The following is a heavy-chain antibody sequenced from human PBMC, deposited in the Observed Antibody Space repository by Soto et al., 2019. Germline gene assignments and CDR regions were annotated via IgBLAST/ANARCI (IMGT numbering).Heavy chain of an antibody. Sequence: PSETLSLTCTVSGGSISSYYWSWIRQPPGKGLEWIGYIYYSGSTNYNPSLKSRVTISVDTSKNQFSLKLSSVTAADTAVYYCARYRTRGYYYYGMDVWVQGTTVTVSS. CDR1: GGSISSYY. J-gene: IGHJ6*02. CDR2: IYYSGST. D-gene: IGHD4-17*01. V-gene: IGHV4-59*01. CDR3: ARYRTRGYYYYGMDV.